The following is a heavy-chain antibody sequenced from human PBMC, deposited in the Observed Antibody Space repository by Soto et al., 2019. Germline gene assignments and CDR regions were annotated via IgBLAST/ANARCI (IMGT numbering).Heavy chain of an antibody. CDR3: VARYCSSTTCYQLDY. V-gene: IGHV3-64D*06. D-gene: IGHD2-2*01. J-gene: IGHJ4*02. CDR2: ISRTGGST. Sequence: LRLSCSASGFTFTNYSIHWIRQAPGKGLEYVSAISRTGGSTYYADSVKGRFTISRDNSKNTVYLQMSSLRSEDSAVYYCVARYCSSTTCYQLDYWGQGTLVTVSS. CDR1: GFTFTNYS.